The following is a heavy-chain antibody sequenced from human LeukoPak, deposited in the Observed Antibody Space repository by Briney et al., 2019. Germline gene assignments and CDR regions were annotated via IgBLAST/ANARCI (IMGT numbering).Heavy chain of an antibody. Sequence: GGSLRLSCAASGFTFSSNAMNWVRQAPGKGLQWISYISGSGNIIYYADSVKGRFTISRDNAKKSLYLQMNSLRAEDTAVYFCARQNCSGGSCFSDVDCWGQGTLVTVSS. J-gene: IGHJ4*02. D-gene: IGHD2-15*01. CDR2: ISGSGNII. CDR1: GFTFSSNA. V-gene: IGHV3-48*04. CDR3: ARQNCSGGSCFSDVDC.